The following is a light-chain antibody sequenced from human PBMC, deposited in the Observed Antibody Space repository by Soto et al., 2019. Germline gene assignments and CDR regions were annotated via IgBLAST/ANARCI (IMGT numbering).Light chain of an antibody. CDR3: QQRSDWRGAT. Sequence: EIVLTQSPATLSLSPGERATLSCRASQSVSNYLAWYQQKPGQAPRLLIYDASNRAADIPARFSGSGSGTDITLTVSSLEPEDFAVYYCQQRSDWRGATFGQGTKLEIK. J-gene: IGKJ2*01. V-gene: IGKV3-11*01. CDR2: DAS. CDR1: QSVSNY.